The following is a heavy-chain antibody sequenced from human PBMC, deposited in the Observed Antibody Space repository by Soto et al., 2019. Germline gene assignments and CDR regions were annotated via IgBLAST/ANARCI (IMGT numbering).Heavy chain of an antibody. Sequence: EVQLLESGGGLVQPGGSLRLSCAASGFTFSSYAMSWVRQAPGKGLEWVSAISGSGGSTYYADSVKGRFTISRDNSKNTLYLQMNSLRAEDTAVYYCAKVRGDGSGSYYIPFDYWGQGTLVTVSS. CDR1: GFTFSSYA. V-gene: IGHV3-23*01. J-gene: IGHJ4*02. CDR2: ISGSGGST. CDR3: AKVRGDGSGSYYIPFDY. D-gene: IGHD3-10*01.